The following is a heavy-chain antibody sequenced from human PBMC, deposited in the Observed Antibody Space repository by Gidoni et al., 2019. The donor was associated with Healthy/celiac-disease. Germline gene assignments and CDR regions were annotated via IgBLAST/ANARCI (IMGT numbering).Heavy chain of an antibody. CDR2: IYSGGST. D-gene: IGHD1-26*01. CDR3: VIVGATDYFDY. Sequence: EAQLVESGGGLVQPGGSLRLSCAASGFTVSSNYMSWVRQAPGKGLEWVSVIYSGGSTYYADSVKGRFTISRDNSKNTLYLQMNSLRAEDTAVYYCVIVGATDYFDYWGQGTLVTVSS. V-gene: IGHV3-66*01. J-gene: IGHJ4*02. CDR1: GFTVSSNY.